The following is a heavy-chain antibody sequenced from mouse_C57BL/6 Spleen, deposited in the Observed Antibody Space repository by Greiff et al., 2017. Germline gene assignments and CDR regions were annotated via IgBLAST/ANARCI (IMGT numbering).Heavy chain of an antibody. Sequence: QVQLQQSGAELVKPGASVKISCKASGYAFSSYWMNWVKQRPGKGLEWIGQIYPGDGDTNYNGKFKGKATLTADKSSSTAYMQLSSLTSEDSAVYFCAREWGGNCPAWFAYWGQGTLVTVSA. CDR1: GYAFSSYW. CDR3: AREWGGNCPAWFAY. J-gene: IGHJ3*01. D-gene: IGHD2-1*01. CDR2: IYPGDGDT. V-gene: IGHV1-80*01.